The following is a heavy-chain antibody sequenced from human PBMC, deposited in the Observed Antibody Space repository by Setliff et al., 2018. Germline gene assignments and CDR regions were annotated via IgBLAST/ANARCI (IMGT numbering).Heavy chain of an antibody. Sequence: GGSLRLSCTASGFTFGDYAMSWVRQAPGKGLEWVGFIRSKAYGGTTEYAASVKGRFTISRDDSKSIAYLQMNSLKTEDTAVYYCTREASVDFWSGYPLEPPSYYYYYMDVWGKGTTVTSP. V-gene: IGHV3-49*04. CDR3: TREASVDFWSGYPLEPPSYYYYYMDV. CDR1: GFTFGDYA. D-gene: IGHD3-3*01. J-gene: IGHJ6*03. CDR2: IRSKAYGGTT.